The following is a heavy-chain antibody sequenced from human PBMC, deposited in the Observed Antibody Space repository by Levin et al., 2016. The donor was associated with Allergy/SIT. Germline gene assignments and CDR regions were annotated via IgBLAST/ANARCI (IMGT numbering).Heavy chain of an antibody. J-gene: IGHJ6*02. V-gene: IGHV3-23*01. D-gene: IGHD6-19*01. CDR2: ISGSGGST. Sequence: WIRQPPGKGLEWVSAISGSGGSTYYADSVKGRFTISRDNSKNTLYLQMNSLRAEDTAVYYCAKEIGYSSGWYHYGMDVWGQGTTVTVSS. CDR3: AKEIGYSSGWYHYGMDV.